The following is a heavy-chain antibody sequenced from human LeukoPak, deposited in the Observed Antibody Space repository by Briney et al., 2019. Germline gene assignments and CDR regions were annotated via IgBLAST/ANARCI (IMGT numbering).Heavy chain of an antibody. V-gene: IGHV1-69*13. CDR3: ARAYYDILTGYYPHYYYYYGMDV. J-gene: IGHJ6*02. CDR2: IIPIFGTA. Sequence: SVKVSCKASGGTFSSYAISWVRQAPGQGLEWMGGIIPIFGTANYAQKFQGRVTITADESTSTAYMELSSLRSEDTAVYYCARAYYDILTGYYPHYYYYYGMDVWGQGITVTVSS. D-gene: IGHD3-9*01. CDR1: GGTFSSYA.